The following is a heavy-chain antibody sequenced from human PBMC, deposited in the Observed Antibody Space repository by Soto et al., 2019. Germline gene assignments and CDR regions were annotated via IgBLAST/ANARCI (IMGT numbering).Heavy chain of an antibody. CDR2: ISAYNGHT. CDR3: ARGPHYGDYGYATDYYFDY. CDR1: GYTFTSYG. D-gene: IGHD4-17*01. J-gene: IGHJ4*02. Sequence: QVQLVQSGAEVKKPGASVKVSCKASGYTFTSYGISWVRQAPGQGLEWMGWISAYNGHTNYAQKLQGIVTMTTDTSTSTAYMELRSLRSDDTAVYYCARGPHYGDYGYATDYYFDYWGQGTLVTVSS. V-gene: IGHV1-18*01.